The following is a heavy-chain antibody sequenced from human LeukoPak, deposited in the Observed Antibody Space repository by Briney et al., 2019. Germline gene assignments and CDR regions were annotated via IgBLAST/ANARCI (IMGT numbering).Heavy chain of an antibody. J-gene: IGHJ6*03. CDR1: GGSFSGYY. V-gene: IGHV4-34*01. D-gene: IGHD3-10*01. CDR3: ARRVGRWFGERAYYYNYMDV. Sequence: SESLSLTCAVYGGSFSGYYWSWVRQPPGKGLEWIGEINHSGSTKYNPSLKSLVTISVDTSKNQFSLKLSSVTAADTAVYYCARRVGRWFGERAYYYNYMDVWGKGTTVTISS. CDR2: INHSGST.